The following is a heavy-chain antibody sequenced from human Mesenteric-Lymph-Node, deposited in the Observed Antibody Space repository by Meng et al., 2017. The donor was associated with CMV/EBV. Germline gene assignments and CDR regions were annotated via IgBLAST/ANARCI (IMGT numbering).Heavy chain of an antibody. J-gene: IGHJ4*02. Sequence: SETLSLTCTVSGGSISSYYWSWIRQPQGKGLEWIGYMYYSGNTKYNPSLKSRVIISVDTSKNQFSLKLSSVTAADTAVYYCAGFRGGKPFDYWGQGTLVTVSS. V-gene: IGHV4-59*01. D-gene: IGHD2-15*01. CDR3: AGFRGGKPFDY. CDR1: GGSISSYY. CDR2: MYYSGNT.